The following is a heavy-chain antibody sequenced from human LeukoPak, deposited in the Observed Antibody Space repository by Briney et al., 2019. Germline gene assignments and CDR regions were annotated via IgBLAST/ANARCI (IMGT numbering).Heavy chain of an antibody. J-gene: IGHJ4*02. CDR2: IRSKANSYAT. V-gene: IGHV3-73*01. Sequence: GGSLRLSCAASGFTFSGSAMHWVRQASGKGLEWVGRIRSKANSYATAYAASVKGRFTISRDESKNTAYLQMNSLKTEDTAVYYCTRPARYDSSGVDYWGQGTLVTVSS. CDR1: GFTFSGSA. CDR3: TRPARYDSSGVDY. D-gene: IGHD3-22*01.